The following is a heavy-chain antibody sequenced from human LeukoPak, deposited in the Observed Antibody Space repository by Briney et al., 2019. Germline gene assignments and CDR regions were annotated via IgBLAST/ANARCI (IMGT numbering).Heavy chain of an antibody. CDR1: GFTFSSYG. CDR3: VKDNFIVATILGWYFDL. D-gene: IGHD5-12*01. CDR2: IWYDGSNK. J-gene: IGHJ2*01. Sequence: PGGSLRLSCAASGFTFSSYGMHWVRQAPGKGLEWVAVIWYDGSNKYYADSVKGRFTISRDNSKNTLYLQMNSLRAEDTAVYYCVKDNFIVATILGWYFDLWGRGTLVTVSS. V-gene: IGHV3-33*06.